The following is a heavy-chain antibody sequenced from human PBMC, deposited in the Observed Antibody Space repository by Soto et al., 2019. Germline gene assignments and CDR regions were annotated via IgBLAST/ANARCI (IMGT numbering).Heavy chain of an antibody. J-gene: IGHJ4*02. CDR2: VNPIVSMS. CDR1: GDTFSFYT. Sequence: QVQLVQSGAEVRKPGSSVKGSCKASGDTFSFYTINWVRQAPGLGLEWMGRVNPIVSMSNYAQKFQGRVTITADKSTNTAYMQLSSLRSEDTAISYCAASYGSGYRAFDYWGQGALVTVSS. CDR3: AASYGSGYRAFDY. D-gene: IGHD3-10*01. V-gene: IGHV1-69*02.